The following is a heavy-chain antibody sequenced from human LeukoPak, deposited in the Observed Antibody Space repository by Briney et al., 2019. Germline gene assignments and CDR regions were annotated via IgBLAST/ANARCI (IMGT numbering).Heavy chain of an antibody. CDR3: ARGGTMVRGVIFH. D-gene: IGHD3-10*01. CDR2: INHSGST. Sequence: GSLRLSCAASGFTFSSYWMSWIRQPPGKGLEWIGEINHSGSTNYNPSLKSRVTISVDTSKNQFSLKLSSVTAADTAVYYCARGGTMVRGVIFHWGQGTLVTVSS. J-gene: IGHJ4*02. V-gene: IGHV4-34*01. CDR1: GFTFSSYW.